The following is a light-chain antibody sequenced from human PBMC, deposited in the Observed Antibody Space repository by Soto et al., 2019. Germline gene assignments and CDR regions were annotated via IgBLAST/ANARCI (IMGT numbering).Light chain of an antibody. CDR2: GAS. CDR3: QQYNNWPWT. CDR1: QSISDT. J-gene: IGKJ1*01. Sequence: EIVMTQSQATLSVSPGGRATLSCRASQSISDTLAWYQQRPGQAPRLLIHGASTRATGFPARFSGSGSGTDFTLSISSLQSEDFAVYYCQQYNNWPWTFGQGTKVDIK. V-gene: IGKV3-15*01.